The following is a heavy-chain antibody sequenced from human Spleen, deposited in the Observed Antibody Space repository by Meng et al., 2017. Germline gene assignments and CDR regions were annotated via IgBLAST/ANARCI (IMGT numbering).Heavy chain of an antibody. J-gene: IGHJ4*02. CDR3: ARRVHDGRHYHYFDY. CDR1: GGSISSSSNY. V-gene: IGHV4-39*01. Sequence: QLQQQESGPGLVKPSETLSLTCTVSGGSISSSSNYWDWIRQPPRKRLEWIGSIYYSGATYYNPSLKSRVTISVDTSKNQFSLRLSSVTAADTAVYYCARRVHDGRHYHYFDYWGQGALVTVSS. CDR2: IYYSGAT. D-gene: IGHD3-16*01.